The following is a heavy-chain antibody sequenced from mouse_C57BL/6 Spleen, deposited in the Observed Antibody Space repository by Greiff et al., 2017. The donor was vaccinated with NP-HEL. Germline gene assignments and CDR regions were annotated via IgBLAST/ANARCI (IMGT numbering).Heavy chain of an antibody. J-gene: IGHJ4*01. D-gene: IGHD2-1*01. CDR1: GYTFTSYG. Sequence: VQLQQSGAELARPGASVKLSCKASGYTFTSYGISWVKQRTGQGLEWIGEIYPRSGNTYYNEKFKGKATLTADKSSSTAYMELRSLTSEDSAVYFCARRVGNYDAMDYWGQGTSVTVSS. V-gene: IGHV1-81*01. CDR2: IYPRSGNT. CDR3: ARRVGNYDAMDY.